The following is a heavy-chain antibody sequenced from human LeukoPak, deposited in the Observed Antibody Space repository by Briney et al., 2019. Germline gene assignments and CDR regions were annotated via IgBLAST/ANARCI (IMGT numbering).Heavy chain of an antibody. CDR1: GYSFTSYW. D-gene: IGHD5-18*01. CDR2: IYPGDSDT. Sequence: GESLKISCKGSGYSFTSYWIGWVRQMPGKGLEWMGIIYPGDSDTRYSPSFQGQVTISADKSISTAYLQWSSLKASDTAMYYCARGGYSYLLYYYYMDVWGKGTTVTVS. CDR3: ARGGYSYLLYYYYMDV. V-gene: IGHV5-51*01. J-gene: IGHJ6*03.